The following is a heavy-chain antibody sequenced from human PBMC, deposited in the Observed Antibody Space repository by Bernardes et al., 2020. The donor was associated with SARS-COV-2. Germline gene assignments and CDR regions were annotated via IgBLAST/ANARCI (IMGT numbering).Heavy chain of an antibody. V-gene: IGHV4-59*01. D-gene: IGHD3-9*01. CDR3: AGGLRYFDWLNDAFDI. Sequence: SETLSLTCTVIGGSITSYYWSWIRQPPGKGLEWIGHISNSGSPNFNPSLKSRVSISADTFRNQFSLNLTSVTAADTATYYCAGGLRYFDWLNDAFDIWGQGTVVTVSS. CDR2: ISNSGSP. J-gene: IGHJ3*02. CDR1: GGSITSYY.